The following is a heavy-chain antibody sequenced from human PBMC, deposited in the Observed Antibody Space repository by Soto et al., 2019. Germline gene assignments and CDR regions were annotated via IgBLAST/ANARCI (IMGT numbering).Heavy chain of an antibody. Sequence: ASVKVSCKASGYTFSGYGISWVRQAPGQGLQWMGWISTYNGNTHYSQKRQGRVTLTTDTSSSTAYMELRSLRSEDTAMYYCARDPYDYWGQGTLVTVSS. J-gene: IGHJ4*02. CDR1: GYTFSGYG. CDR2: ISTYNGNT. CDR3: ARDPYDY. V-gene: IGHV1-18*01.